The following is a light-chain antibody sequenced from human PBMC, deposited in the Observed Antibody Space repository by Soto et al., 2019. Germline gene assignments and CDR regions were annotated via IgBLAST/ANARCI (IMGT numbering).Light chain of an antibody. J-gene: IGLJ2*01. CDR2: DVS. CDR3: CSYAGSYTLV. V-gene: IGLV2-11*01. CDR1: SSDVGAYNW. Sequence: QSALTQPRSVSGSPGQSVTISCAGTSSDVGAYNWVSWYQQHPGKVPKLMIYDVSRRPSGVPDRFSGSKSGNTASLTISGLQADDEDDYYCCSYAGSYTLVFGGGTKLTVL.